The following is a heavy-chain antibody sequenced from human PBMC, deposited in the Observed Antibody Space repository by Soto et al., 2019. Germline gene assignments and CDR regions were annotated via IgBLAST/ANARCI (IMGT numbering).Heavy chain of an antibody. Sequence: TSETLSLTCAVSGFFISSGNYWGWVRKPPGKGLEWIGSIFHGGNTYYNPSLKSRVTISVDMSKNQFSLKLNSVTAADTAVYYCARARWYDAFDVWGQGTVVTVSS. CDR2: IFHGGNT. J-gene: IGHJ3*01. V-gene: IGHV4-38-2*01. D-gene: IGHD2-15*01. CDR3: ARARWYDAFDV. CDR1: GFFISSGNY.